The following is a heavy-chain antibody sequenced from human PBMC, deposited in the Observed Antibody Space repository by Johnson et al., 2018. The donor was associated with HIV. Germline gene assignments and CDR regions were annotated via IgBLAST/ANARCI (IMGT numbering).Heavy chain of an antibody. CDR1: GFTFSSYG. CDR3: ARESTPWGADYVGYGLDV. CDR2: IRYDGSKM. Sequence: MQLVESGGGVVRPGGSLILSCAASGFTFSSYGIHWVRHAPGKGLEWVAFIRYDGSKMYYADSVKGRFTISRDNSKNTLYLQMNSLRVDDTAVYYCARESTPWGADYVGYGLDVWGQGTMVAVSS. J-gene: IGHJ3*01. D-gene: IGHD5-18*01. V-gene: IGHV3-30*02.